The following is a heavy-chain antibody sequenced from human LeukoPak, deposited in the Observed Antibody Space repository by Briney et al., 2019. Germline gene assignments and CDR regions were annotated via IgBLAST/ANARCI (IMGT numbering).Heavy chain of an antibody. V-gene: IGHV3-30*04. Sequence: PGGSLRLSCEASGFTFRRYPMHWVRQAPGKGLEWVAGISDDGRGTYYADSVKGRFTISRDNSKNSLYLQLNSLRPEDTAMYYCAKEDHSSGRAGTFDIWGQGTMVTVSS. CDR3: AKEDHSSGRAGTFDI. CDR2: ISDDGRGT. D-gene: IGHD6-19*01. J-gene: IGHJ3*02. CDR1: GFTFRRYP.